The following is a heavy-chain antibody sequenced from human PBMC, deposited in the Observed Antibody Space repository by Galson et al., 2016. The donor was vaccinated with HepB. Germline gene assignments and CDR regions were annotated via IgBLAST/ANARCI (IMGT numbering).Heavy chain of an antibody. CDR2: IKSKTDGGTT. CDR3: TTGGGNWALGMDV. Sequence: SLRLSCAASGFTFSNAWMSWVLRAPGRGLEWVGRIKSKTDGGTTDYAAPVKGRFTISRDDSKKHAVSANEQPETEDTAVYYCTTGGGNWALGMDVWGQGTTVTVSS. CDR1: GFTFSNAW. V-gene: IGHV3-15*01. D-gene: IGHD1-1*01. J-gene: IGHJ6*02.